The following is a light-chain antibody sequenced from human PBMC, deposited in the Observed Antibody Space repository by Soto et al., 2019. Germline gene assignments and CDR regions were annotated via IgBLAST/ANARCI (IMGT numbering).Light chain of an antibody. V-gene: IGLV2-14*01. Sequence: QSVLTQPASVSGSPGQSITISCTGTSSDVGAYNYVSWYQQHPGKAPKLMIYEVNNRPSGVSNRFSGSKSGNTASLTISGLQAEDEGDYYCSSYTSGSTWVFGGGTKLTVL. CDR3: SSYTSGSTWV. CDR2: EVN. J-gene: IGLJ3*02. CDR1: SSDVGAYNY.